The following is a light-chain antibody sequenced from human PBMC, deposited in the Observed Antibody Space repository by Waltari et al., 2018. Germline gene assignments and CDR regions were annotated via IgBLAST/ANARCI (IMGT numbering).Light chain of an antibody. J-gene: IGKJ1*01. V-gene: IGKV3-20*01. CDR2: GAS. Sequence: EIVLTQSPGTLSLSPGERANLSCRASQSVSSNYLAWYQQIPGQAPRLVIYGASSRATGIPDRFSGSGSGTDFTLTISRLEPEDFAVYYCHQYGSSPRTFGQGTKVEIK. CDR3: HQYGSSPRT. CDR1: QSVSSNY.